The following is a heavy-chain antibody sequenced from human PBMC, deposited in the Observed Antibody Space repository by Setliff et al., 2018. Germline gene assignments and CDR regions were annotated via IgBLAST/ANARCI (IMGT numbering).Heavy chain of an antibody. J-gene: IGHJ6*02. CDR1: GDSISSGSYY. V-gene: IGHV4-61*09. CDR3: ARVSMYSSSWYYYYYGMDV. Sequence: TSETLSLTCTVSGDSISSGSYYWTWIRQPAGKGLEWIGHFHTGGSTNYNRSLRSRVSISVDTSKNQFSLKLSSVTAADTAVYYCARVSMYSSSWYYYYYGMDVWGQGTTVTVSS. CDR2: FHTGGST. D-gene: IGHD6-13*01.